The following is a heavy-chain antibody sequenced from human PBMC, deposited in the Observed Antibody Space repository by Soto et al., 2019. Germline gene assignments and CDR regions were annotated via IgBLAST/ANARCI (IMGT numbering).Heavy chain of an antibody. V-gene: IGHV4-59*01. D-gene: IGHD6-19*01. J-gene: IGHJ4*02. Sequence: QVQLQESGPGLVKPSETLSLTCTVSGGSISSYYWSWMRQPPGQGLEWIGYFYYSASTNYNPSLKSRVTISVDTSKNQCSLKLSAVTAADTAVYYCARGGWKRFDYWGQGTLVTVSS. CDR1: GGSISSYY. CDR3: ARGGWKRFDY. CDR2: FYYSAST.